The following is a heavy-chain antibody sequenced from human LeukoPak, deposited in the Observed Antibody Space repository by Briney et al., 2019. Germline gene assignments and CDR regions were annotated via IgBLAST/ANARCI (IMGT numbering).Heavy chain of an antibody. D-gene: IGHD1-7*01. CDR3: ATMRPYNWNYVDGSLDY. CDR2: FNWNCGRT. J-gene: IGHJ4*02. CDR1: GFTFGDYG. Sequence: GGSLRLSCAASGFTFGDYGMSWVRPAPGKGLEWVSGFNWNCGRTGFADSVKGRFTISRDNAKNSLYLQMNSLRAEDTALYYCATMRPYNWNYVDGSLDYWGQGTLVTVSS. V-gene: IGHV3-20*04.